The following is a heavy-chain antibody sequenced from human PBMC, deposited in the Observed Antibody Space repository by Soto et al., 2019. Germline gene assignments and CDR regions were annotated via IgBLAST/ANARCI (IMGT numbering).Heavy chain of an antibody. D-gene: IGHD6-13*01. CDR3: ARDALRAPPKYSSSFYYYYYYGMDV. CDR2: INSDGSST. V-gene: IGHV3-74*01. Sequence: GGSLRLSCAASGFTFSSYWMHWVRPAPGKGLVWVSRINSDGSSTSYADSVKGRFTISRDNAKNTLYLQMNSLRAEDTAVYYCARDALRAPPKYSSSFYYYYYYGMDVWGQGTTVTVSS. J-gene: IGHJ6*02. CDR1: GFTFSSYW.